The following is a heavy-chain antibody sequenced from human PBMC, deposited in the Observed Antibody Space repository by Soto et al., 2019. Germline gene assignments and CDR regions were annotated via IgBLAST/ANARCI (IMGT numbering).Heavy chain of an antibody. CDR3: ATRSGGGRAFDF. V-gene: IGHV3-48*03. Sequence: GGSLRLSCAASGLTFSNYEMNWVRQAPGKGLEWVSYIGRGGTTTYYADSLKGRFTISRDNAKNSLYLQMNSLRAEDTAVYYCATRSGGGRAFDFWGQGTMVTVSS. D-gene: IGHD3-10*01. CDR1: GLTFSNYE. CDR2: IGRGGTTT. J-gene: IGHJ3*01.